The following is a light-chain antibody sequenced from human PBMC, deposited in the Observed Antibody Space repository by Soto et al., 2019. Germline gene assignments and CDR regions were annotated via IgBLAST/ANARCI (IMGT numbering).Light chain of an antibody. CDR3: QQYNNWPRT. V-gene: IGKV3-15*01. CDR1: QSVSSD. CDR2: GAS. J-gene: IGKJ1*01. Sequence: IVLTQSPGTLSLSPGERATLSCRASQSVSSDLAWYHQKPGQAPRLLIYGASTRATGIPARFSGSGSGTEFTLTINSLQSEEFAVYYCQQYNNWPRTFGQGTK.